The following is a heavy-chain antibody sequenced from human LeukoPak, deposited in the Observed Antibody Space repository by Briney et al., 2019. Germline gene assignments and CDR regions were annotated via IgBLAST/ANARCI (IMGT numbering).Heavy chain of an antibody. V-gene: IGHV3-23*01. D-gene: IGHD1-26*01. CDR3: AKEEWELRSRHYDY. CDR2: TTGAGDNT. J-gene: IGHJ4*02. Sequence: GGSLRLSCAASGFFFSDSAMAWVRQAPGKGLEWVSTTTGAGDNTHYADSVKGRFTISRDNSKNTLYLQMNSLRAEDTAVYYCAKEEWELRSRHYDYWGQGTLVTVSS. CDR1: GFFFSDSA.